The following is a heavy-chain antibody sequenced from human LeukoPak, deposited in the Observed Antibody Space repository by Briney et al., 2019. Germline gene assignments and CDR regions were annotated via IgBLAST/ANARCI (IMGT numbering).Heavy chain of an antibody. CDR2: IWSEASNT. CDR1: GFIFSSYG. D-gene: IGHD3-9*01. CDR3: ARTYNIRYFDT. J-gene: IGHJ4*02. V-gene: IGHV3-33*01. Sequence: GRSLRLSCAASGFIFSSYGMHWVRQAPGKGLEWVAVIWSEASNTYYVDSVKGRFTISRDNSKNTLYLQMNSLRAEDTAVYYCARTYNIRYFDTWGQGTLVTVSS.